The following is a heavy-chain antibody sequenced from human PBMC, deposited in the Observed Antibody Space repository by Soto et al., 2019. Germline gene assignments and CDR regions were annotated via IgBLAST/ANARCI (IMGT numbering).Heavy chain of an antibody. CDR1: GGSISSSNW. Sequence: SETLSLTCAVSGGSISSSNWWSWVRQPPGKGLEWIGEIYHSGSTNYNPSLKSRVTISVDKSKNQFSLKLSSVTAADTAVYYCARGAPPLWAPYDTLAGRGHFGYWRQLTLVTASS. CDR3: ARGAPPLWAPYDTLAGRGHFGY. V-gene: IGHV4-4*02. J-gene: IGHJ4*02. D-gene: IGHD3-9*01. CDR2: IYHSGST.